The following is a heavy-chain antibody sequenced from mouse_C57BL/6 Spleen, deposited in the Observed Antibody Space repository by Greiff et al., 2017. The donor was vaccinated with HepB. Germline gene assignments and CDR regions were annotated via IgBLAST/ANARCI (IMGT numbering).Heavy chain of an antibody. V-gene: IGHV5-9-1*02. CDR1: GFTFSSYA. J-gene: IGHJ2*01. CDR2: ISSGGDYI. D-gene: IGHD1-1*01. Sequence: EVKLVESGEGLVKPGGSLKLSCAASGFTFSSYAMSWVRQTPEKRLEWVAYISSGGDYIYYADTVKGRFTISRANARNTLYLQMSSLKSEDTAMYYCTRVFITTVVGDYFDYWGQGTTLTVSS. CDR3: TRVFITTVVGDYFDY.